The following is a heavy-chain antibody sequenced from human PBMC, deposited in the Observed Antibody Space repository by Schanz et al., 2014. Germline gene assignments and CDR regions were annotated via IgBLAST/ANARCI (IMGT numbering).Heavy chain of an antibody. CDR2: ISAYNGNT. CDR1: GYTFTSYG. Sequence: QVQLVQSWAEVKKPGASVKVSCKASGYTFTSYGINWVRQAPGQGLEWMGWISAYNGNTNYAQKFQGRVTITADRSTSTAYMELSSLRSEDTAVYYCARGYGDSPSDFWGQGTLVTVSS. J-gene: IGHJ4*02. D-gene: IGHD4-17*01. V-gene: IGHV1-18*01. CDR3: ARGYGDSPSDF.